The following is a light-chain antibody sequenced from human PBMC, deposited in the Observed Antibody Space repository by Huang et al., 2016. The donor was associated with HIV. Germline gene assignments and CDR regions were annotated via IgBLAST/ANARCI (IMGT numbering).Light chain of an antibody. V-gene: IGKV3-11*01. CDR3: QQRSNWPLT. CDR1: QSVISY. CDR2: YTS. J-gene: IGKJ4*01. Sequence: EIVLTQSPATLSLSPGERATLSCRASQSVISYLGWYQQKPGQAPRLIIYYTSNRATGIPARFSGSGSGTDFTLTISSLEPEDFGIYYCQQRSNWPLTFGGGTKVQIK.